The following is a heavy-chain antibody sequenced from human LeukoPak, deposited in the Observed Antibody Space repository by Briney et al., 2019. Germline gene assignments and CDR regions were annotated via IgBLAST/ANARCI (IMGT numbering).Heavy chain of an antibody. Sequence: GGSLRLSCAASGFIFRNYVMSWVRQAPGKGPEWVSALSASGGNTYYTDSVKGRFTISRDNSKNTLYLQLSSLRVEDTALYYCAKTSDAGFDPWGQGALVTVSS. CDR2: LSASGGNT. CDR3: AKTSDAGFDP. V-gene: IGHV3-23*01. J-gene: IGHJ5*02. CDR1: GFIFRNYV.